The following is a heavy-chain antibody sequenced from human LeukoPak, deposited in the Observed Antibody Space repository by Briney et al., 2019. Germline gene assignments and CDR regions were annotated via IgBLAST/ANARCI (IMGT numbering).Heavy chain of an antibody. D-gene: IGHD6-13*01. Sequence: GGSLRLSCAASGFTFSSYAMHWVRQVPGKGLEWVSGISWNSDTIGLADSVKGRFTISRDNAKNSLYLQMNSLRVEDTAVYYCARGSSWLGFDFWGQGTLVTVSS. J-gene: IGHJ4*02. V-gene: IGHV3-9*01. CDR3: ARGSSWLGFDF. CDR1: GFTFSSYA. CDR2: ISWNSDTI.